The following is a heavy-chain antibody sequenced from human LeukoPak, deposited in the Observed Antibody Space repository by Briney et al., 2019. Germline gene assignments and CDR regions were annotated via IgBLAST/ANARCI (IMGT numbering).Heavy chain of an antibody. V-gene: IGHV4-59*12. J-gene: IGHJ6*03. Sequence: KPWETLSLTCTLSGGSIHSYYWSWIRQPPGRGLEWIGYLSYSGSTNYNPSLNSRVTISVDTSKNQFSLKLSSVTAADTAVYYCARLGIAAAGTRVYYYYYMDVWGKGTTVTISS. CDR2: LSYSGST. D-gene: IGHD6-13*01. CDR3: ARLGIAAAGTRVYYYYYMDV. CDR1: GGSIHSYY.